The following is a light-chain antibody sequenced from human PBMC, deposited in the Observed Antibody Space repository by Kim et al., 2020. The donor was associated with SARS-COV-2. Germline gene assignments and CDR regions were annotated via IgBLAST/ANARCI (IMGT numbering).Light chain of an antibody. Sequence: PGERATHSCRTSQSISSIYLGWYQQQPGQPPRLLIYAASSRSTGIPDRFSGSGSGTDFTLTITRLEPEDFAVYYCQQYGSSLPWTFGQGTKVDIK. CDR3: QQYGSSLPWT. V-gene: IGKV3-20*01. CDR1: QSISSIY. CDR2: AAS. J-gene: IGKJ1*01.